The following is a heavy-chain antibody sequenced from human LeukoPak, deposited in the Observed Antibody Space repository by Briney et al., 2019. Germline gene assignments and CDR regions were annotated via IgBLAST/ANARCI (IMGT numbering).Heavy chain of an antibody. CDR1: GFTFDDYA. CDR3: AKDLDWLGMRGFDY. Sequence: GGSLRLSCAASGFTFDDYAMHWVRQAPGKGLEWVSGISWNSGSIGYADSVKGRFTISRDNAKNSLYLQMNSLRAEDTALYYCAKDLDWLGMRGFDYWGQGTLVTVSS. CDR2: ISWNSGSI. J-gene: IGHJ4*02. V-gene: IGHV3-9*01. D-gene: IGHD3-9*01.